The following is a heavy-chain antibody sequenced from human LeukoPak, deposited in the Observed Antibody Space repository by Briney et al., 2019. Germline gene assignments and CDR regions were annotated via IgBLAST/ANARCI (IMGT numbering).Heavy chain of an antibody. J-gene: IGHJ4*02. CDR2: ISSTSTYI. Sequence: GGSLRLSCVVSGFTFSRATMNWVRQAPGKGLEWVSSISSTSTYINYADSVKGRFTISRDNSKNTLYLQTNSLRAEDTAVYFCVRDSGEIPNTYYYDSSGYLHYWGPGTLVTVSS. CDR3: VRDSGEIPNTYYYDSSGYLHY. V-gene: IGHV3-21*01. D-gene: IGHD3-22*01. CDR1: GFTFSRAT.